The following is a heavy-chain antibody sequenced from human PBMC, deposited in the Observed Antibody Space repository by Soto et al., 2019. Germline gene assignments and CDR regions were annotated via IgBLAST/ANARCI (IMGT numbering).Heavy chain of an antibody. Sequence: GASVKVSCKASGGTFSSYAISWVRQAPGQGLEWMGGIIPIFGTANYAQKFQGRVTITADESTSTAYMEQSSLRSEDTAVYYCAITAEIVLMVYARYYYGMDVWGQGTTVTVSS. CDR2: IIPIFGTA. V-gene: IGHV1-69*13. CDR3: AITAEIVLMVYARYYYGMDV. CDR1: GGTFSSYA. D-gene: IGHD2-8*01. J-gene: IGHJ6*02.